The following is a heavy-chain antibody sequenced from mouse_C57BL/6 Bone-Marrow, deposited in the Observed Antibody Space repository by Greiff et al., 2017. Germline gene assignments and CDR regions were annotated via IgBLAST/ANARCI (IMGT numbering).Heavy chain of an antibody. J-gene: IGHJ4*01. Sequence: QVQLKESGPGLVQPSQSLSITCTVSGFSLTSYGVHWVRQSPGKGLEWLGVIWRGGSTDYNAAFMSRLSITKDNSKSQVFFKMNSLQADDTAIYYCAKRMVTTKGYYAMDYWGQGTSVTVSS. CDR3: AKRMVTTKGYYAMDY. V-gene: IGHV2-5*01. CDR2: IWRGGST. D-gene: IGHD2-2*01. CDR1: GFSLTSYG.